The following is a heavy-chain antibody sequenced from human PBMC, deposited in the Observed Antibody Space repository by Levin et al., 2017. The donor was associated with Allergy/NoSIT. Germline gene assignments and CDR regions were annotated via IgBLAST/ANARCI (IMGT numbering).Heavy chain of an antibody. J-gene: IGHJ4*02. Sequence: GESLKISCAASGFTFSSYGTHWVRQAPGKGLEWVAVISYDGSNKYYADSVKGRFTISRDNSKNTLYLQMNSLRAEDTAVYYCAKEVERGYSGYGPDYWGQGTLSPSPQ. V-gene: IGHV3-30*18. CDR2: ISYDGSNK. D-gene: IGHD5-12*01. CDR3: AKEVERGYSGYGPDY. CDR1: GFTFSSYG.